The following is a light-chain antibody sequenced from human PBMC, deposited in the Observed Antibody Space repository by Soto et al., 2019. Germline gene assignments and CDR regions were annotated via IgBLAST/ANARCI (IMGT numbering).Light chain of an antibody. J-gene: IGKJ5*01. CDR1: QSVSRGY. V-gene: IGKV3-20*01. Sequence: EIVLTQSPGTLSLSPGERTTLSCRASQSVSRGYLAWYQQKPGQAPRLLIYGTSSRATGSPDRFSASGSGTDFTLPISRLEHEDFVLYYCQQYDRAPPITFGQGTRLEI. CDR2: GTS. CDR3: QQYDRAPPIT.